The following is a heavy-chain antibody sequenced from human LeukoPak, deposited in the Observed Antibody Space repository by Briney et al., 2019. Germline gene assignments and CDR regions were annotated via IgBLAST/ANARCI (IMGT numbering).Heavy chain of an antibody. CDR2: IKQDGSDK. Sequence: GSLRLSCAASGFTFSSYSMNWVRQAPGKGLEWVDNIKQDGSDKYYVDSVKGRFTISRDNAKNSLYLQMNSLRAEDTAVYYCARDHPYYYDTSGYWHDYWGQGTLVTVSS. D-gene: IGHD3-22*01. CDR3: ARDHPYYYDTSGYWHDY. CDR1: GFTFSSYS. J-gene: IGHJ4*02. V-gene: IGHV3-7*01.